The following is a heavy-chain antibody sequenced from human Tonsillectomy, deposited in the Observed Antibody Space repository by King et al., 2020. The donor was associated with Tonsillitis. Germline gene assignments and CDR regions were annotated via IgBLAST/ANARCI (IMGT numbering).Heavy chain of an antibody. J-gene: IGHJ4*02. V-gene: IGHV3-23*04. D-gene: IGHD6-19*01. CDR1: GFTFSSYA. CDR2: ISGSGGAT. CDR3: AKHSRHSSGWSWGLRYYCDY. Sequence: VQLVESGGGLVQPGGSLRLSCAASGFTFSSYAMSWVRQAPGKGLEWVSAISGSGGATYYADSVKGRFTISRDNSKNTLYLQMNSLRAEDTAVYYCAKHSRHSSGWSWGLRYYCDYWGQGTLVTVSS.